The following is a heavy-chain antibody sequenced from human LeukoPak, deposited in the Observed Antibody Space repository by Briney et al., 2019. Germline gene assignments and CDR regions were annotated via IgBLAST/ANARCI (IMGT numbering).Heavy chain of an antibody. V-gene: IGHV3-30*04. CDR1: GFTFSSYA. CDR3: ARDRFPLLWFGESAGWSIDP. Sequence: GRSLRLSCAASGFTFSSYAMHWVRQAPGKGLEWVAVISYDGSNKYYADSVKGRFTISRDNSKNTLYLQMNSLRAEDTAVYYCARDRFPLLWFGESAGWSIDPWGQGTLVTVSS. CDR2: ISYDGSNK. J-gene: IGHJ5*02. D-gene: IGHD3-10*01.